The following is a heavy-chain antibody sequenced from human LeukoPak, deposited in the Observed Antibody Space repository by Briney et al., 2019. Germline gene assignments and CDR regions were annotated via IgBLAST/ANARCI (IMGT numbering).Heavy chain of an antibody. J-gene: IGHJ6*03. V-gene: IGHV3-48*01. CDR3: ARPSRGGYYYYYMDV. CDR2: ISSSSSTI. Sequence: GGSLRLSCAASGFTFSSYGMTWVRQAPGKGLEWVSYISSSSSTIYYADSVKGRFTISRDNAKNSLYLQMNSLRAEDTAVYYCARPSRGGYYYYYMDVWGKGTTVTVSS. CDR1: GFTFSSYG. D-gene: IGHD2-15*01.